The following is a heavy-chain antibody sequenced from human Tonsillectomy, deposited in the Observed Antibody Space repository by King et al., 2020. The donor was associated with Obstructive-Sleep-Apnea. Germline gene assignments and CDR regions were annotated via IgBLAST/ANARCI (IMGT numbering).Heavy chain of an antibody. V-gene: IGHV4-30-4*01. J-gene: IGHJ4*02. CDR3: ARVNGVLSGYYGRLDY. CDR1: VGSISSSDDY. CDR2: TFYSVST. D-gene: IGHD3-3*01. Sequence: VQLQESGPGLVNPSQTLSLTCTISVGSISSSDDYWSWIRQPTGKGREWIGYTFYSVSTYYNPSLQSRLTISIETSRNQFSLKLSSVTVADTAVYYCARVNGVLSGYYGRLDYWGQGALVTVSS.